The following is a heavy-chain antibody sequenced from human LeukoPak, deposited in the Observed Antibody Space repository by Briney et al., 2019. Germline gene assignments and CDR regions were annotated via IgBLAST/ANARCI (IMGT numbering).Heavy chain of an antibody. J-gene: IGHJ4*02. CDR3: ARQERYDILTGYLEFDY. CDR2: INHSGST. D-gene: IGHD3-9*01. V-gene: IGHV4-34*01. Sequence: PSETLSLTCAVYGGSFSGYYWSWIRQPPGKGLEWIGEINHSGSTNYNPSLKSRVTISVDTSKNQFSLKLSSVTAADTAVYYCARQERYDILTGYLEFDYWGQGTLVTVSS. CDR1: GGSFSGYY.